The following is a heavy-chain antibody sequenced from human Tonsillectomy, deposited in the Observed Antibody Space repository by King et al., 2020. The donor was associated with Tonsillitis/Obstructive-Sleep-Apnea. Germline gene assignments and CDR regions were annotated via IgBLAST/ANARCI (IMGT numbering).Heavy chain of an antibody. V-gene: IGHV2-26*01. J-gene: IGHJ5*02. D-gene: IGHD6-19*01. Sequence: VTLKESGPVLVKPTETLTLTCAVSGFSLSNVGMGVSWIRQPPGKALEWLAHMFSNDEKSYSTFLKSRLTISKDTSKSQVVLTMTNLDPVDTGTYYCARIRAAGAGRTPWFDPWGQGTLVTVSS. CDR1: GFSLSNVGMG. CDR3: ARIRAAGAGRTPWFDP. CDR2: MFSNDEK.